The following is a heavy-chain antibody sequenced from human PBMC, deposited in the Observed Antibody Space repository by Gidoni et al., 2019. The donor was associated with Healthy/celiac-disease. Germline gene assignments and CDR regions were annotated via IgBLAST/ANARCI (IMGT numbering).Heavy chain of an antibody. CDR3: AKVRDHDYYDSSGYLDY. J-gene: IGHJ4*02. CDR2: ISGSGGST. CDR1: GFTFSSYA. Sequence: EVQLLESGGGLVQPGGSLRLSCAASGFTFSSYAMSWVRQAPGKGLGWVSAISGSGGSTYYADSVKGRFTISRDNSKNTLYLQMNSLRAEDTAVYYCAKVRDHDYYDSSGYLDYWGQGTLVTVSS. V-gene: IGHV3-23*01. D-gene: IGHD3-22*01.